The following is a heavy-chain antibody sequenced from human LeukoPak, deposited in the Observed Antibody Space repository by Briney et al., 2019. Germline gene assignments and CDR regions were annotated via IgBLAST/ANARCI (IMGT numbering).Heavy chain of an antibody. Sequence: GGSLRLSCAASGFTVSSNYMNWVRQAPGKGLEWVSAISGSGGSTYYADSVKGRFTISRDNSKNTLYLQMDSLSAEDTAVYYCVKVDTWGQGILVTVSS. CDR2: ISGSGGST. CDR3: VKVDT. V-gene: IGHV3-23*01. D-gene: IGHD5-18*01. CDR1: GFTVSSNY. J-gene: IGHJ4*02.